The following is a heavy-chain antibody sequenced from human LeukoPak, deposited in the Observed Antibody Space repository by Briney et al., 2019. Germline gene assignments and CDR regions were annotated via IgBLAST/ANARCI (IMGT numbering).Heavy chain of an antibody. V-gene: IGHV3-23*01. J-gene: IGHJ4*02. CDR2: IGGSGDST. Sequence: GGSLRLSCAASGFTFSSYIMSWVRQAPGKGLEWVSLIGGSGDSTYYADSVKGRFTISRDNSKNTLYLRMNSVRADDTAVYYCAKEGPGGGGYFDDWGQGTLVTVSS. D-gene: IGHD3-16*01. CDR3: AKEGPGGGGYFDD. CDR1: GFTFSSYI.